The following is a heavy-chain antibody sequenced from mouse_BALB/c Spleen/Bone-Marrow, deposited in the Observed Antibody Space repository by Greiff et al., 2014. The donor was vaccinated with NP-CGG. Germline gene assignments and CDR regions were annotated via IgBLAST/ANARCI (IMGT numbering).Heavy chain of an antibody. CDR3: ARHRYYFDY. CDR2: ISSGGGST. Sequence: EVQGVESGGGLVKPGGSLKLSRAASGFAFSSYDMSWVRQTPEKRLEWVAYISSGGGSTYYPDTVKGRFTISRDNAKNTLYLQMSSLKSEDTAMYYCARHRYYFDYWGQGTTLTVSS. V-gene: IGHV5-12-1*01. CDR1: GFAFSSYD. J-gene: IGHJ2*01.